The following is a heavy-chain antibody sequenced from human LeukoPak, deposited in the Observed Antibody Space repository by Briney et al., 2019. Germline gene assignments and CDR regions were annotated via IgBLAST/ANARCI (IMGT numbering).Heavy chain of an antibody. CDR3: ARDRGGGYSSLVYYYGMDV. V-gene: IGHV3-30*03. CDR1: GFTFSDFW. J-gene: IGHJ6*02. CDR2: ISYEGSNK. D-gene: IGHD5-18*01. Sequence: PGGSLRLSCAASGFTFSDFWMSWVRQAPGKGLEWVAVISYEGSNKYYADSIKGRFTISRDNSKKTLYLQMNSLRVEDMAVYYCARDRGGGYSSLVYYYGMDVWGQGTTVTVSS.